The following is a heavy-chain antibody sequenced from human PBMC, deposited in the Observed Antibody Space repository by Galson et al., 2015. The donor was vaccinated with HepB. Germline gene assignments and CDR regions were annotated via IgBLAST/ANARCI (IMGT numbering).Heavy chain of an antibody. Sequence: SLRLSCAAAGISVSSSYMTGVRQAPGKGLEWVSVIYKSGSTYYGDSVKGRSTISRDNSKSTLYLQMNSLRVEDTAVYYCARDLYGPGSYWSGSKHYGMDVWGHGTTVTVSS. V-gene: IGHV3-66*01. CDR2: IYKSGST. D-gene: IGHD3-10*01. J-gene: IGHJ6*02. CDR1: GISVSSSY. CDR3: ARDLYGPGSYWSGSKHYGMDV.